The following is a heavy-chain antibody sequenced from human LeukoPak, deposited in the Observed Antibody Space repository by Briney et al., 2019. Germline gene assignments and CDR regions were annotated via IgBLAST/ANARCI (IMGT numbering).Heavy chain of an antibody. D-gene: IGHD5-18*01. Sequence: GGSLRLSCAASGFTFSSYWLSWVRQAPGKGLEWVANIKQDGSEKYYVDSVKGRFTISRDNAKNSLYLQMNSLRAEDTAVYYCARDSSGYSYGLISNYYYYMDVWGKGTTVTVSS. CDR3: ARDSSGYSYGLISNYYYYMDV. V-gene: IGHV3-7*01. J-gene: IGHJ6*03. CDR2: IKQDGSEK. CDR1: GFTFSSYW.